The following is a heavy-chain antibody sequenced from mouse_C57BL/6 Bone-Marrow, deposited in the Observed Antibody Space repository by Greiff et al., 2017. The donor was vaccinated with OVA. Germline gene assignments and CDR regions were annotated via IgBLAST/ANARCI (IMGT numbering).Heavy chain of an antibody. Sequence: QVHVKQSGAELVKPGASVKISCKASGYTFTSYWMHWVKQRPGQGLEWIGEIDPSDSSTNYNQKFKGKSTLTVDKSSSTAYMQLSSLTSEDSAVYDCARGSYSNYDAMDYWGQGTSVTVSS. CDR1: GYTFTSYW. J-gene: IGHJ4*01. V-gene: IGHV1-69*01. CDR2: IDPSDSST. CDR3: ARGSYSNYDAMDY. D-gene: IGHD2-5*01.